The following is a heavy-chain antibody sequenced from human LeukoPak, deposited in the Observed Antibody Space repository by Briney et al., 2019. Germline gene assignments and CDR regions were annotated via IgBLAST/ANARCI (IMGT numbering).Heavy chain of an antibody. CDR2: ISSSGSTI. CDR3: AELGITMIGGV. Sequence: GSLRLSCAASGFTFSSYGMYLVRQAPGKGLEWVSYISSSGSTIYYADSVKGRFTISRDNAKNSLYLQMNSLRAEDTAVYYCAELGITMIGGVWGKGTTVTISS. CDR1: GFTFSSYG. D-gene: IGHD3-10*02. V-gene: IGHV3-48*03. J-gene: IGHJ6*04.